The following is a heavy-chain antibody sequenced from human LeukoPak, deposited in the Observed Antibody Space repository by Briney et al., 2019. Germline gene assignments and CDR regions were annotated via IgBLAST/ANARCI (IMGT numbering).Heavy chain of an antibody. D-gene: IGHD1-26*01. CDR2: IHYSGST. CDR1: GGSINTYY. V-gene: IGHV4-59*01. J-gene: IGHJ6*02. CDR3: ARSLGATRYNLRYYFYYGLDV. Sequence: SETLSLTCTVSGGSINTYYWSWIRQPPGKGLECIGYIHYSGSTNSNPSLKSRLTLSVDTSNNQFSLRLGSVTAADTAVYYCARSLGATRYNLRYYFYYGLDVWGQGTTVTVSS.